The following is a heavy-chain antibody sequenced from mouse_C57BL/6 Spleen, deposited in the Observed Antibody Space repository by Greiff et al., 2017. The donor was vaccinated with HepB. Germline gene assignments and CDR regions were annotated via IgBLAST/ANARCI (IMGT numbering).Heavy chain of an antibody. V-gene: IGHV1-15*01. D-gene: IGHD1-1*01. CDR2: IDPETGGT. CDR3: TSKGYYGSSQGYFDV. CDR1: GYTFTDYE. J-gene: IGHJ1*03. Sequence: QVHVKQSGAELVRPGASVTLSCKASGYTFTDYEMHWVKQTPVHGLEWIGAIDPETGGTAYNQKFKGKAILTADKSSSTAYMELRSLTSEDSAVYYCTSKGYYGSSQGYFDVWGTGTTVTVSS.